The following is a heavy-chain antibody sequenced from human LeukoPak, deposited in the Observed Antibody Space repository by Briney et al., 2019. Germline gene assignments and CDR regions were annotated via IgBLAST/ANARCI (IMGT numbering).Heavy chain of an antibody. J-gene: IGHJ4*02. V-gene: IGHV3-30*03. CDR3: ARHKRPESYPPTGFDY. CDR1: GFTFSSYG. Sequence: GRSLRRSCAASGFTFSSYGMHWVRQAPGKGLEWVAVISYDGSNKYYADSVKGRFTISRDNAKNSLYLQMNSLRAEDTAVYYCARHKRPESYPPTGFDYWGQGTLVTVSS. CDR2: ISYDGSNK. D-gene: IGHD1-26*01.